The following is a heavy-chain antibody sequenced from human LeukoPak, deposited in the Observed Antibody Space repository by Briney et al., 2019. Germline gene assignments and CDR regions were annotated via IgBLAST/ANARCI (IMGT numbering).Heavy chain of an antibody. CDR2: INTKGET. D-gene: IGHD2-21*01. CDR1: GVSMSAYQ. V-gene: IGHV4-4*09. J-gene: IGHJ4*02. CDR3: ATSNDAKIAPFDH. Sequence: SETLSLTCTVSGVSMSAYQWSWVRQSPEKGLEWIGCINTKGETIYNPSLKSRVTTSVDTSKSQFSLRLTSVTAADTAVYYCATSNDAKIAPFDHWGQGAPVTVSS.